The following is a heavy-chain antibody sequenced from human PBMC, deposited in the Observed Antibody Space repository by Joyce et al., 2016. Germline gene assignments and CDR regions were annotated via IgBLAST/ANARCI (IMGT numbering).Heavy chain of an antibody. V-gene: IGHV3-74*01. D-gene: IGHD6-6*01. CDR1: GFSFSGYW. CDR3: VRGISARPGGPNWFDP. Sequence: EVQLVESGGGLVQPGGSLRLSCAASGFSFSGYWIHWVRQAPGKGLVWVSRINTDGSSKRFADSVKGRFTISRDNAKNTLYLKMNSLRAEDTAVYYCVRGISARPGGPNWFDPWGQGTLVTVSS. J-gene: IGHJ5*02. CDR2: INTDGSSK.